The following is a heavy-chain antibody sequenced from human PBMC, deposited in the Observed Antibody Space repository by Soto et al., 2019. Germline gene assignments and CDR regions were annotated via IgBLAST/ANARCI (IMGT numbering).Heavy chain of an antibody. V-gene: IGHV2-5*02. CDR2: IYWDDDK. CDR3: AHSPRITMYDY. CDR1: GFSLSTNGVG. J-gene: IGHJ4*02. D-gene: IGHD3-10*02. Sequence: QITLKESDPTLMKPTQTLTLTCTFSGFSLSTNGVGVGWIRQPPGKALEWLALIYWDDDKRYSPSLKSRLTITKDTSKNRVVLTMTNMDPVDTATYYCAHSPRITMYDYWGQGTLVTVSS.